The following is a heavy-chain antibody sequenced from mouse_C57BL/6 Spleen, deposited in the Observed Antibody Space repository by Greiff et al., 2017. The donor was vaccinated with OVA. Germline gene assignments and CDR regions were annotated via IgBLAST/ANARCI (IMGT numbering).Heavy chain of an antibody. J-gene: IGHJ2*01. Sequence: VQLQQPGAELVRPGTSVKLSCKASGYTFTSYWMHWVKQRPGQGLEWIGVIDPSDSYTNYNQKFKGKATLTVDTSSSTAYMQLSSLTSEDSAVYYCARSGTVVGYFDYWGQGTTLTVSS. CDR3: ARSGTVVGYFDY. CDR2: IDPSDSYT. V-gene: IGHV1-59*01. D-gene: IGHD1-1*01. CDR1: GYTFTSYW.